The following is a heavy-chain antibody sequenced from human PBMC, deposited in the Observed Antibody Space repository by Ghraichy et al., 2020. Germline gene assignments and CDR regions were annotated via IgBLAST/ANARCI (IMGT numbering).Heavy chain of an antibody. CDR3: AREGMEYFDY. J-gene: IGHJ4*02. CDR1: GGSISNYY. D-gene: IGHD1-1*01. V-gene: IGHV4-4*07. CDR2: IYSSGST. Sequence: SETLSLTCTVSGGSISNYYWSWIRQPAGKGLEWIGHIYSSGSTNYNPSLKSRVTMSVDTSKNQFSLKLSSVTAADTAVYYCAREGMEYFDYWGQGTLVTVSS.